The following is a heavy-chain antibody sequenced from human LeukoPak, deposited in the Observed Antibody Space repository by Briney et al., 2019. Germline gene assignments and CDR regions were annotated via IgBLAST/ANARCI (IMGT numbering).Heavy chain of an antibody. CDR2: IYWNDDK. D-gene: IGHD3-3*01. CDR1: GFPLPTSGGG. V-gene: IGHV2-5*01. J-gene: IGHJ4*02. CDR3: AHSPDALRYFDY. Sequence: SGPTLVKPTQTLTLTWNFSGFPLPTSGGGVAWVRHPQEKALEWLALIYWNDDKRYSPSLKSRLTITKDTSKNQVVLTMTNMDPVDTATYYCAHSPDALRYFDYWGQGTLVTVSS.